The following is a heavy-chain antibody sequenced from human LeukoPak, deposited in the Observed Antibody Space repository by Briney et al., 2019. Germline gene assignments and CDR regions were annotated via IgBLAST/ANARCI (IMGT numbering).Heavy chain of an antibody. CDR1: GFTFSSST. V-gene: IGHV1-58*02. Sequence: SVKVSCKASGFTFSSSTIQWLRQARGQRLEWIGWVVVGRGKTNYAQKFQERVTITTDMSTGTAYLELSSLRSEDTAVYYCAAERYDSHCCWFDPWGQGTLVTVSS. CDR3: AAERYDSHCCWFDP. D-gene: IGHD3-22*01. J-gene: IGHJ5*02. CDR2: VVVGRGKT.